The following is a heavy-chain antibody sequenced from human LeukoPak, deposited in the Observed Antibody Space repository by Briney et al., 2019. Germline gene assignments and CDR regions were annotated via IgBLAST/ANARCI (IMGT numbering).Heavy chain of an antibody. CDR1: GFTFSSYS. J-gene: IGHJ3*02. D-gene: IGHD2-2*01. CDR2: ISSSSSYI. CDR3: ARPPRYCSSTSCYAGAGGDAFDI. Sequence: GGSLRLSCAASGFTFSSYSMNWVRQAPGKGLEWASSISSSSSYIYYAHSVKGRFTISRDNAKNSLYLQMNSLRAEDTAVYYCARPPRYCSSTSCYAGAGGDAFDIWGQGTMVTVSS. V-gene: IGHV3-21*01.